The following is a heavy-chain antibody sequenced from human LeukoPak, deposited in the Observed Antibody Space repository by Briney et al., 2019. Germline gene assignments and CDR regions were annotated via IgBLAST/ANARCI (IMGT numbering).Heavy chain of an antibody. Sequence: GGSLRLSCAASGFTFSSYWMSWVRQAPGKGLEWVANIKQDGSEKYYVDSVKGRFTISRDNAKNSLYLQMNSLRAEDTAAYYCARDLDITMIVVVIKGGLDYWGQGTLVTVSS. CDR1: GFTFSSYW. D-gene: IGHD3-22*01. J-gene: IGHJ4*02. CDR3: ARDLDITMIVVVIKGGLDY. V-gene: IGHV3-7*01. CDR2: IKQDGSEK.